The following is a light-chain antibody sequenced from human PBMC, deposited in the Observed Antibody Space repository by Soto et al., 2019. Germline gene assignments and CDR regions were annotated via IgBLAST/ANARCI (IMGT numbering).Light chain of an antibody. V-gene: IGKV1-39*01. J-gene: IGKJ2*01. CDR3: QQSYRAPYT. CDR1: QSISTF. Sequence: DIQVTQSPSSLSASIGDRVTITCRASQSISTFLNWYQQKPGKAPNLLIYVASNLQTGVPSRFSGSGSGTDFSLTISSLQHEDVATYYCQQSYRAPYTFGHGTTLEIK. CDR2: VAS.